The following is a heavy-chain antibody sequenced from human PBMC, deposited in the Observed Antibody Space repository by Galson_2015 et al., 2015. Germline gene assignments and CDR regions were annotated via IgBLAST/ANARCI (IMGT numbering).Heavy chain of an antibody. CDR2: ISSNGGST. D-gene: IGHD3-22*01. Sequence: SLRLSCAASGFTFSSYAMHWVRQAPGKGLEYVSAISSNGGSTYYADSVKGRFTISRDNSKNTLYLQMNSLRAEDTAVYYCARVAGSGYFGDNWFDPWGQGTLVTVSS. CDR3: ARVAGSGYFGDNWFDP. J-gene: IGHJ5*02. V-gene: IGHV3-64*04. CDR1: GFTFSSYA.